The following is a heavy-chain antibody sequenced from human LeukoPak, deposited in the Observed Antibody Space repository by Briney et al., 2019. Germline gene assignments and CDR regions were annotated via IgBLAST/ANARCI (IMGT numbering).Heavy chain of an antibody. CDR3: AKRGYYYGMDV. CDR2: IGTAGDT. V-gene: IGHV3-13*01. Sequence: GGSLRLSCAASGFTFSSYDMHWVRQATGKGLEWVSAIGTAGDTYYPGSVKGRFTISRDNAKNSLYLQMNSLRAEDTALYYCAKRGYYYGMDVWGQGTTVTVSS. CDR1: GFTFSSYD. J-gene: IGHJ6*02. D-gene: IGHD3-10*01.